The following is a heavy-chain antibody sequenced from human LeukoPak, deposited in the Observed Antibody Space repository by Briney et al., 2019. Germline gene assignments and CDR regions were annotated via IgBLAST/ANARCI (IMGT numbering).Heavy chain of an antibody. CDR2: ISSSGSTI. CDR1: GFTFSDYY. D-gene: IGHD3-22*01. J-gene: IGHJ4*02. V-gene: IGHV3-11*04. CDR3: ARVGYYYDSSGYYDY. Sequence: GGSLRLSCAASGFTFSDYYMSWIRQAPGKGLEWVSYISSSGSTIYYADSVKGRITISRDNAKNTLYLQMNSLRAEDTAVYYCARVGYYYDSSGYYDYWGQGTLVTVSS.